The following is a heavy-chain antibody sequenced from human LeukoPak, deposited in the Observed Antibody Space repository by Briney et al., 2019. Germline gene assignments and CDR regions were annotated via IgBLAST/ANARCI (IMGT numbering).Heavy chain of an antibody. J-gene: IGHJ4*02. CDR3: ARVRYDYVWGSYRHPHYFDY. CDR2: INHSGST. V-gene: IGHV4-34*01. Sequence: SETLSLTCAVYGGSFSGYYWSWIRQPPGKGLEWIGEINHSGSTNYNPSLKSRVTISVDTSKNQFSLKLSSVTAADTAVYYCARVRYDYVWGSYRHPHYFDYWGQGTLVTVSS. CDR1: GGSFSGYY. D-gene: IGHD3-16*02.